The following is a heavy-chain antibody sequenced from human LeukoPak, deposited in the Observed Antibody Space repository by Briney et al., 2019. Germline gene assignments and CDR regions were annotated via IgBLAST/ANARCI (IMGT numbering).Heavy chain of an antibody. CDR3: ARSPKLNHDSLTGYYVGY. CDR1: GYSFTSYW. D-gene: IGHD3-9*01. Sequence: GESLKISCKGSGYSFTSYWIGWVRQKPGKGLEWMGIIYPGDSTTKYTPSFQVQVTISADKYINTAYLQWSSLKTSDTAIYYCARSPKLNHDSLTGYYVGYWGQGTVVTVSS. J-gene: IGHJ4*02. CDR2: IYPGDSTT. V-gene: IGHV5-51*01.